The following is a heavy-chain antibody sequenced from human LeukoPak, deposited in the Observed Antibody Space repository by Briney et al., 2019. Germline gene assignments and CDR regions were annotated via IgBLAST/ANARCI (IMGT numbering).Heavy chain of an antibody. CDR2: INHSGST. J-gene: IGHJ4*02. CDR3: ARGSGYSYGYFLY. CDR1: GGSFSGYY. Sequence: SETLSLTCAVYGGSFSGYYWSWIRQPPGKGLEWIGEINHSGSTNHNPSLKSRVTISVDTSKNQFSLKLSSVTAADTAVYYCARGSGYSYGYFLYWGQGTLATVSS. D-gene: IGHD5-18*01. V-gene: IGHV4-34*01.